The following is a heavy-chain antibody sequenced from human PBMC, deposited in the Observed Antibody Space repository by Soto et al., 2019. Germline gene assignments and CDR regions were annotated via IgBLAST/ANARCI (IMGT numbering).Heavy chain of an antibody. CDR2: ISYDGSNK. J-gene: IGHJ4*02. CDR3: ARDTQPDY. V-gene: IGHV3-30-3*01. CDR1: GFTFSSYA. Sequence: GGSLRLSCAASGFTFSSYAMHWVRQAPGKGLEWVAVISYDGSNKYYADSVKGRFTISRDNSKNTLYLQMNSLRAEDTAVYYCARDTQPDYWGQGTLVTVSS.